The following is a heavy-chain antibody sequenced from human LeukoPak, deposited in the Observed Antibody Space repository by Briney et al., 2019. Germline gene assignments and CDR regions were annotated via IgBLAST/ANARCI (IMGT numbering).Heavy chain of an antibody. CDR3: ARDYYDSSGYYPHNWFDP. J-gene: IGHJ5*02. Sequence: GGSLRLSCAASGFTFSSYSVNWVRQAPGKGLEWVSSISSSSSYIYYADSVKGRFTISRDNAKNSLYLQMNSLRAEDTAVYYCARDYYDSSGYYPHNWFDPWGQGTLVTVSS. D-gene: IGHD3-22*01. V-gene: IGHV3-21*01. CDR2: ISSSSSYI. CDR1: GFTFSSYS.